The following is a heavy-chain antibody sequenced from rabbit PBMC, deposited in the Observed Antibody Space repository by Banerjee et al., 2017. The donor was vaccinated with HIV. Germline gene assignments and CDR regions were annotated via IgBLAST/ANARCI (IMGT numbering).Heavy chain of an antibody. CDR3: ARDLAGVIGWNFNL. D-gene: IGHD4-1*01. V-gene: IGHV1S45*01. CDR1: GFSFSNDMW. J-gene: IGHJ4*01. Sequence: QEQLVESGGDLVQPEGSLTLTCTASGFSFSNDMWICWVRQAPGKGLEWIACIYAGSSGSTYYASWAKGRFTISKASWTTVTLQMTSLTAADTASYFCARDLAGVIGWNFNLWGQGTLVTVS. CDR2: IYAGSSGST.